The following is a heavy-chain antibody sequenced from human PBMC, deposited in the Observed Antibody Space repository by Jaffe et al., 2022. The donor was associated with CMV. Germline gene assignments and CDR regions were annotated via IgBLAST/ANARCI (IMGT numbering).Heavy chain of an antibody. CDR2: VNSDGSGT. V-gene: IGHV3-74*01. CDR1: GFTFSSYW. J-gene: IGHJ4*02. Sequence: EVQLVESGGGLVQPGGSLRLSCAASGFTFSSYWMYWVRQAPGKGLVWVARVNSDGSGTSYADSVKGRFTISRDNAKNTLYLQMNSLRGEDTAVYFCAREKRWEQLDYFDYWGQGTLVTLSS. D-gene: IGHD1-26*01. CDR3: AREKRWEQLDYFDY.